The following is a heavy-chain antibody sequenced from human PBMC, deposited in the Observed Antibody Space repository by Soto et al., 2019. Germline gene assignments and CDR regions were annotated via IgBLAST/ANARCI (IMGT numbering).Heavy chain of an antibody. V-gene: IGHV3-48*01. J-gene: IGHJ4*02. CDR1: GFTFSSYS. CDR3: ARRYCSGGSCWSFDY. Sequence: EVHLVESGGGLAQPGGSLRLSCAASGFTFSSYSMNWVRQAPGKGLEWVSYISGSSTTIYYADSVKGRFTTSRDNAKNSLYLQMNSLRAEDTAVYYCARRYCSGGSCWSFDYWGQGTLVIVSS. CDR2: ISGSSTTI. D-gene: IGHD2-15*01.